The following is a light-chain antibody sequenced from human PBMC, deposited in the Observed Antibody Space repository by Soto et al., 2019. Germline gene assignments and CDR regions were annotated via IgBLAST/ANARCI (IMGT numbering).Light chain of an antibody. CDR3: QSYDSSLSGSYV. V-gene: IGLV1-40*01. CDR1: SSNIGAGYD. J-gene: IGLJ1*01. CDR2: GNS. Sequence: QSVLTQPPSVSGAPGQRVTISCTGSSSNIGAGYDLHWYQQLPGTAPKLHIYGNSNRPSGVPDRFSGSKSGTSASLAITGLQAEDEADYYCQSYDSSLSGSYVFGTGTKLTVL.